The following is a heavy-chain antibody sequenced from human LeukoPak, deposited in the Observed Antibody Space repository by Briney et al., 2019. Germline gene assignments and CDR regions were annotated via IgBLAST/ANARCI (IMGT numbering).Heavy chain of an antibody. V-gene: IGHV1-2*02. J-gene: IGHJ6*03. CDR3: ASDLWEDGTPYYYYYMDV. CDR2: INPNSGGT. Sequence: ASVKVSCKASGYTFTGYYMHWVRQAPGQGLEWMGWINPNSGGTNYAQKFQGRVTMTRDTSISTAYMELSRLRSDDPAVYYCASDLWEDGTPYYYYYMDVWGKGTTVTISS. D-gene: IGHD1-14*01. CDR1: GYTFTGYY.